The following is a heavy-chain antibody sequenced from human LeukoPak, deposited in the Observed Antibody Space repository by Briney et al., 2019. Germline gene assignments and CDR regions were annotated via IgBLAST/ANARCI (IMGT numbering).Heavy chain of an antibody. J-gene: IGHJ4*02. D-gene: IGHD6-6*01. V-gene: IGHV4-4*07. CDR1: GGSISSYY. Sequence: PSETLSLTCTVSGGSISSYYWSCIRQPAGKGLEWIGRIYTSGSTNYNPSLKSRVTMSVDTSKNQISLKVNSVTAADTAVYYCARESYSSSYLFDFWGQGTLVTVSS. CDR3: ARESYSSSYLFDF. CDR2: IYTSGST.